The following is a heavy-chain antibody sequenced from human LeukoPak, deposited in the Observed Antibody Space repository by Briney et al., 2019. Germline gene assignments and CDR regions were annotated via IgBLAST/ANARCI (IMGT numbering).Heavy chain of an antibody. CDR2: ISGSGGST. CDR1: GFTFSSYA. CDR3: ARRRDRYCTGGVCYRAYFDY. J-gene: IGHJ4*02. V-gene: IGHV3-23*01. D-gene: IGHD2-8*02. Sequence: PGGSLRLSCAASGFTFSSYAMSWVRQAPGKGLEWVPAISGSGGSTYYADSVKGRFTISGDNSKNTLYLQMNSLRAEDTAVYYCARRRDRYCTGGVCYRAYFDYWGQGTLVTVSS.